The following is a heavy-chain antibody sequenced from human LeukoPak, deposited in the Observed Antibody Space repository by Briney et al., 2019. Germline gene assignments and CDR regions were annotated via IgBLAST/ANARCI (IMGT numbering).Heavy chain of an antibody. V-gene: IGHV4-59*01. J-gene: IGHJ4*02. Sequence: ETLTLTCIVSGGTISSAYASGIRQPPGKGLEWIGYIYYSGSTNCKPSLKSRVTISVDTSKNQFSLKLDSVTAADTAVYYCARVGTGGWYWSWGQGVLVTVSS. CDR3: ARVGTGGWYWS. D-gene: IGHD6-19*01. CDR1: GGTISSAY. CDR2: IYYSGST.